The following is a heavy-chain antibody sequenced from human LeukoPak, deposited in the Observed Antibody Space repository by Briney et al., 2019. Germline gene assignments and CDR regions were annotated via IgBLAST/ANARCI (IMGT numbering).Heavy chain of an antibody. J-gene: IGHJ6*03. CDR1: GGTFSSYA. CDR2: IIPLFGTA. V-gene: IGHV1-69*05. CDR3: ARDRLTGYGSGSPYYMDV. D-gene: IGHD3-10*01. Sequence: GASVKVSCKASGGTFSSYAISWVRQAPGQGLEWMGGIIPLFGTANYAQKFQGRVTIITDESTSTAYMELSSLRSEDTAVYYCARDRLTGYGSGSPYYMDVWGTGTTVTVSS.